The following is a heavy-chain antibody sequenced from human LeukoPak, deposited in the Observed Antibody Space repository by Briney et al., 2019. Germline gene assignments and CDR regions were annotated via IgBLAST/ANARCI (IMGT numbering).Heavy chain of an antibody. CDR1: GFTFSSYG. D-gene: IGHD3-16*01. CDR3: VCLGLGGLSLD. J-gene: IGHJ4*02. V-gene: IGHV3-23*01. CDR2: ISGSGGST. Sequence: PGGSLRLSCAASGFTFSSYGMSWVRQAPGKGLEWVSAISGSGGSTYYADSVKGRFTISRDNAKNTLYLQMNSLRAEDTAVYYCVCLGLGGLSLDWGQGTLVTVSS.